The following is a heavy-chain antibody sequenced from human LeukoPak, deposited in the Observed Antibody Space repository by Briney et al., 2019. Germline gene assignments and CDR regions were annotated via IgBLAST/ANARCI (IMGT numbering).Heavy chain of an antibody. CDR2: LSHAGNT. CDR1: GDSVRNDFYY. CDR3: ARHNAPRRVGFDF. Sequence: SETLSLTCSVSGDSVRNDFYYWGWIRQPPGKGLEWVACLSHAGNTWYNPSLESRLSISVDMSKNQFSLKFSSVTAADTALYWCARHNAPRRVGFDFWGQGILVTVSS. D-gene: IGHD2-2*01. J-gene: IGHJ4*02. V-gene: IGHV4-39*01.